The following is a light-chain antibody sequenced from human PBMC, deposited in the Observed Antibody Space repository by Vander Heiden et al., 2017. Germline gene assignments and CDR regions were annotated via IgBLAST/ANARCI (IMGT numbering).Light chain of an antibody. CDR2: GAS. Sequence: EIVMTQSPATLSVSPGERATLPCRASQSVSSNLAWYQQKPGQAPRLLIYGASTRATGIPARFSGSGSGTELTLTISSLQSEDFAVYYCQQYNNWYTFGQGTKLEIK. CDR3: QQYNNWYT. CDR1: QSVSSN. J-gene: IGKJ2*01. V-gene: IGKV3-15*01.